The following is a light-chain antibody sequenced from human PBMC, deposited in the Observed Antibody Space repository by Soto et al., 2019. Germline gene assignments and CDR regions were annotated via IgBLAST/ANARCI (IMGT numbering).Light chain of an antibody. Sequence: DIRMTQSPSTLSASVGDRVTITCRSSQSISSWLAWYQQKPGKAPKLLIYKASSLESGVPSRFSGSGSGTDFTLTISNLQPEDFATYYCLQDYNYPRTFGQGTKVDI. CDR2: KAS. J-gene: IGKJ1*01. CDR3: LQDYNYPRT. V-gene: IGKV1-5*03. CDR1: QSISSW.